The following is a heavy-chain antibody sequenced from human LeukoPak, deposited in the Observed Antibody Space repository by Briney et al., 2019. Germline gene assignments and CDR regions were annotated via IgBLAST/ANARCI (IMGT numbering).Heavy chain of an antibody. CDR2: IWFDGSNQ. J-gene: IGHJ4*02. D-gene: IGHD1-14*01. CDR3: ARASTGSPGGY. V-gene: IGHV3-33*01. Sequence: GGSLRLSRAASGFTMRDYYMNWVRQAPGKGLEWVAVIWFDGSNQYYADSVKGRFTISRDNSNNTLYLQMNSLRAEDTAVYYCARASTGSPGGYWGQGTLVTVSS. CDR1: GFTMRDYY.